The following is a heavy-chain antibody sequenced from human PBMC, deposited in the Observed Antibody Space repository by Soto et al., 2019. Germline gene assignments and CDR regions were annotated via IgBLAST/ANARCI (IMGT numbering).Heavy chain of an antibody. CDR2: ISAYNGNT. CDR1: GYTFTSYG. J-gene: IGHJ4*02. D-gene: IGHD3-3*01. CDR3: ARTKQNYDFWSGYPRGHFDY. Sequence: SVKVSCKASGYTFTSYGISWVRQAPGQGLEWMGWISAYNGNTNYAQKLQGRVTMTTDTSTSTAYMELRSLRSDDTAVYYCARTKQNYDFWSGYPRGHFDYWGQGTLVTVSS. V-gene: IGHV1-18*01.